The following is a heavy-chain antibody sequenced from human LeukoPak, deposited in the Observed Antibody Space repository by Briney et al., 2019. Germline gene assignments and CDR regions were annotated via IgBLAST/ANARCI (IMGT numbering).Heavy chain of an antibody. V-gene: IGHV3-48*02. Sequence: GGSLRLSCAASEFAFSTYNMNWVRQAPGKGLEWVSYISTGSSTTYYADSVKGRFTISRDNVENSLYLQMNSLRDEDTAVYYCAREGHSHLIYYFDYWGQGTLVTVSS. CDR3: AREGHSHLIYYFDY. CDR1: EFAFSTYN. D-gene: IGHD5-18*01. CDR2: ISTGSSTT. J-gene: IGHJ4*02.